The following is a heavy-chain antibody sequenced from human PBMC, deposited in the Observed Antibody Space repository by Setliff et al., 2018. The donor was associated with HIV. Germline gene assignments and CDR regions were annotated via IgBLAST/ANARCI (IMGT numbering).Heavy chain of an antibody. V-gene: IGHV4-39*07. CDR2: IYYSGST. J-gene: IGHJ3*02. CDR3: ARAGRYSSGWYDAFDI. Sequence: SETLSLTCTVSGESISSSGYYWAWIRQPPGKGLEWIGSIYYSGSTSYCPSLKSRVTMSVDTSKNQFSLTLSSVTAADTAIFYCARAGRYSSGWYDAFDIWGKGTMVTVSS. CDR1: GESISSSGYY. D-gene: IGHD6-19*01.